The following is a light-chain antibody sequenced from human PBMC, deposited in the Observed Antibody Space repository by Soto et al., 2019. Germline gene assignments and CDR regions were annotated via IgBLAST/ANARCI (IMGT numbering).Light chain of an antibody. J-gene: IGKJ4*01. CDR3: QQYNHWPPLT. V-gene: IGKV3-15*01. CDR2: GAS. Sequence: EIVMTQSPATLSVSPGERATLSCRASQSVGRNLAWYQQKPGQAPRLLIYGASTRATGIPARFSGSGSGTEFNLPISSLQSEDFAIYSCQQYNHWPPLTFGGGTKVEIK. CDR1: QSVGRN.